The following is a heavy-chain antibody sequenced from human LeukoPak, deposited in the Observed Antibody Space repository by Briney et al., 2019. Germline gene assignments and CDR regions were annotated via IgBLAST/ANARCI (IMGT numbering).Heavy chain of an antibody. J-gene: IGHJ5*02. D-gene: IGHD6-13*01. CDR3: ARGGPAAGTKYNWFGL. CDR1: GYTFTSYY. CDR2: INPNSGGT. Sequence: GASVKVSCTASGYTFTSYYMHWVRQAPGQGLEWMGRINPNSGGTNYAQKFQGRVTMTRDTSINTAYMELRRLKSDDTAVYFCARGGPAAGTKYNWFGLWGQGTLVTVSS. V-gene: IGHV1-2*06.